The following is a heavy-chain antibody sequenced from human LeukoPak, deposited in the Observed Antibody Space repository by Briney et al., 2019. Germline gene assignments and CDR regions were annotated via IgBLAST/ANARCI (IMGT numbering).Heavy chain of an antibody. V-gene: IGHV3-9*01. CDR1: GFTFDDYA. CDR2: ISWNSGSI. CDR3: AKDESNSSGYYLGYYYYGMDV. D-gene: IGHD3-22*01. Sequence: GGSLRLSCAASGFTFDDYAMHWVRQAPGKGLEWVSGISWNSGSIGYADPVKGRFTISRDNAKNSLYLQMNSLRAEDTALYYCAKDESNSSGYYLGYYYYGMDVWGQGTTVTVSS. J-gene: IGHJ6*02.